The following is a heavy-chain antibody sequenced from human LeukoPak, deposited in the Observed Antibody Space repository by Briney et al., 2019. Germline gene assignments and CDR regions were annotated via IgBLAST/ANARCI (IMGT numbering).Heavy chain of an antibody. J-gene: IGHJ4*02. D-gene: IGHD4-23*01. V-gene: IGHV3-74*01. CDR3: VRDLDLGGYSSFVS. Sequence: PGRSLRLSCAASGFTFSTYFWMHWVRQAPGKGLVWVSRLRSDGGSSVYADFVRGRFVISRDNAKNTLYLQMNSLRAEDTAVYYCVRDLDLGGYSSFVSWGQGTLVTVSS. CDR2: LRSDGGSS. CDR1: GFTFSTYFW.